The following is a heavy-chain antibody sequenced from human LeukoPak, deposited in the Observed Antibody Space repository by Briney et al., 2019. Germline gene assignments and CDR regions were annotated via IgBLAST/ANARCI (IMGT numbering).Heavy chain of an antibody. V-gene: IGHV3-23*01. CDR3: AKGGADYGDSYFDF. D-gene: IGHD4-17*01. J-gene: IGHJ4*02. CDR1: GFTFSNYA. CDR2: ISAGGGST. Sequence: QPGGSLRLSCAASGFTFSNYAMSWVRQAPGKGLEWVSGISAGGGSTYYADSVKGRFTISRDNSKNTLYLQMNSLRAEDTAVYYCAKGGADYGDSYFDFWGQGTLVTVSS.